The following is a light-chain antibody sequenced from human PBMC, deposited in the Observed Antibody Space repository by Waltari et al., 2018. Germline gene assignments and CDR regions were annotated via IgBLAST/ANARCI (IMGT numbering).Light chain of an antibody. J-gene: IGLJ3*02. CDR1: HFEDHS. Sequence: SYALTQPPSVSASPGQTARTTCPGDHFEDHSANWYHQKAGQSPVLVIYQATKRPLGIPGRFSGSSSGNTATLTISGTQSLDEADYFCQVWDTTTAVFGGGTKVTVL. CDR2: QAT. V-gene: IGLV3-1*01. CDR3: QVWDTTTAV.